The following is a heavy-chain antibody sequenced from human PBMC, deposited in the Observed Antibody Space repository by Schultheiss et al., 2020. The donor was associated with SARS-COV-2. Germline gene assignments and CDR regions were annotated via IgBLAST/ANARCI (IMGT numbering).Heavy chain of an antibody. Sequence: SETLSLTCAVYGGSFSGYYWSWIRQPPGKGLEWIGEINHSGSTNYNPSLKSRVTISVDTSKNQFSLKLSSVTAADTAVYYCASLMGSGYYRDYWGQGTLVTVSS. J-gene: IGHJ4*02. CDR3: ASLMGSGYYRDY. D-gene: IGHD3-22*01. V-gene: IGHV4-34*01. CDR2: INHSGST. CDR1: GGSFSGYY.